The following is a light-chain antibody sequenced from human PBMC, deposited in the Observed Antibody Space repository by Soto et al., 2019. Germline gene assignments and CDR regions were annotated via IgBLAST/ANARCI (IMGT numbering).Light chain of an antibody. CDR3: HQHGSSPRT. Sequence: EVVLTQSPGTLSLSPGERGTLSCRTSQSVSSGYLVWYQQKPGQAPRLLIYAASSRATGVPDRFSGSGSGTDFTIAISRVEPEDFAVYYCHQHGSSPRTFGQGTKVEIK. CDR1: QSVSSGY. J-gene: IGKJ1*01. V-gene: IGKV3-20*01. CDR2: AAS.